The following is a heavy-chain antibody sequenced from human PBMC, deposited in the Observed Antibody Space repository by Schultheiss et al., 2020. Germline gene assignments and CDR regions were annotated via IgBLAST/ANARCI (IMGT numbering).Heavy chain of an antibody. CDR2: INPSGGST. D-gene: IGHD6-19*01. V-gene: IGHV1-46*01. CDR3: ARDRAVAGRGAFDI. CDR1: GYSFTSYW. J-gene: IGHJ3*02. Sequence: GESLKISCKGSGYSFTSYWIGWVRQMPGKGLEWMGIINPSGGSTSYAQKFQGRVTMTRDTSTSTAYMELSRLRSDDTAVYYCARDRAVAGRGAFDIWGQGTMVTGSS.